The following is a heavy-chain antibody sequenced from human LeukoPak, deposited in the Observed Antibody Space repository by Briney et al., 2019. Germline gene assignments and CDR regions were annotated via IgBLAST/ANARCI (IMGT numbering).Heavy chain of an antibody. D-gene: IGHD3-10*01. V-gene: IGHV3-33*03. Sequence: PGRCLRLSCAASGFTFSSYGFHWVRQAPGKGLEWVAVIWFGGTSEYYGDSVEGRFSISRDNSRNMVYLQMDSLRVDDTAVYFCAKDASGSFPRLEYWGQGTLVTVSS. CDR3: AKDASGSFPRLEY. J-gene: IGHJ4*02. CDR1: GFTFSSYG. CDR2: IWFGGTSE.